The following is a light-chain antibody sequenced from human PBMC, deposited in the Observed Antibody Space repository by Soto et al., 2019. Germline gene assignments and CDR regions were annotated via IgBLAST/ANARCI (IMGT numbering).Light chain of an antibody. CDR3: QNRNNWPWT. Sequence: EIVLTQSPAILSLSPGERATLSCRASQSVGRYLVWYQQKPGQAPRLLIYDASTRATGVPARFSGSGSGTDCTLTISXLESEDFAVYYCQNRNNWPWTIGQGTRVEIK. CDR1: QSVGRY. CDR2: DAS. V-gene: IGKV3-11*01. J-gene: IGKJ1*01.